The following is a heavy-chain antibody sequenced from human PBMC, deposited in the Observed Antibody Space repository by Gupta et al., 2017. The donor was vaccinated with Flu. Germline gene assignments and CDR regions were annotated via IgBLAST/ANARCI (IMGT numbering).Heavy chain of an antibody. J-gene: IGHJ6*03. CDR2: IDPNHRDT. CDR3: ARDLAYNWTPYYMDV. V-gene: IGHV1-2*06. D-gene: IGHD1-20*01. CDR1: GYTFTHNF. Sequence: QVQLVQSGAEVKSPGASVKVSCKGFGYTFTHNFIHWVRQAPGQGLEWMGRIDPNHRDTKFAQKFQGRVTLTMDTSISTAYMELSSLRSDDTAVYYCARDLAYNWTPYYMDVWGKGTTVTVSS.